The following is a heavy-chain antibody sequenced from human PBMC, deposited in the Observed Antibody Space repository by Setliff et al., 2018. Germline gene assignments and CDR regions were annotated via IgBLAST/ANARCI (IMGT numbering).Heavy chain of an antibody. Sequence: ASVKVSCKASGYTFTSYYMYWLRQAPGQGPEWMGIINIGGGSASYAQKFQDRVTMTRDTSTSTVYLEVTSLRSEDTAVYYCATKNLAIAAAAGNWFDPWGQGTLVTVSS. CDR2: INIGGGSA. CDR1: GYTFTSYY. J-gene: IGHJ5*02. D-gene: IGHD6-13*01. CDR3: ATKNLAIAAAAGNWFDP. V-gene: IGHV1-46*01.